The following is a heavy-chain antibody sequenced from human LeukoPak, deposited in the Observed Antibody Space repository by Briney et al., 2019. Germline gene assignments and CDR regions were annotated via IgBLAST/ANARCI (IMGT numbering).Heavy chain of an antibody. J-gene: IGHJ4*02. CDR1: GFTFSSYS. CDR2: ISSSSSYI. V-gene: IGHV3-21*01. CDR3: ARDLVVAATPSN. D-gene: IGHD2-15*01. Sequence: GGSLRLSCAASGFTFSSYSMNWVRQAPGKGLEWVSSISSSSSYIYYADSVKGRFTISRDNAKNSLYLQMNSLRAEDTAVYYCARDLVVAATPSNWGQGTLVTVSS.